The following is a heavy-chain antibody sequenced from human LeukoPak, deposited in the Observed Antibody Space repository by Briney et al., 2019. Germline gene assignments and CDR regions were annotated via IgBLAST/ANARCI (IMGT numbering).Heavy chain of an antibody. Sequence: GGSLRLSCAASGFTFSSYSMNWVRQAPGKGLELVSSISSSSSYIYYADSVKGRFTISRDNAKNSLYLQMNSLRAEDTAVYYCASAYCGGDCYPRAYDYWGQGTLVTVSS. D-gene: IGHD2-21*02. J-gene: IGHJ4*02. V-gene: IGHV3-21*01. CDR2: ISSSSSYI. CDR3: ASAYCGGDCYPRAYDY. CDR1: GFTFSSYS.